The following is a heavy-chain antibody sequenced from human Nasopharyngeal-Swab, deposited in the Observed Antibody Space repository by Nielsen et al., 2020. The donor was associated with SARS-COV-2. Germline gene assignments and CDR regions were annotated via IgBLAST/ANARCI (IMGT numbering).Heavy chain of an antibody. CDR2: INAGNGNT. D-gene: IGHD5-18*01. J-gene: IGHJ4*02. CDR1: GYTFTSYA. CDR3: ARRPNTAMSNFDY. V-gene: IGHV1-3*01. Sequence: ASVKVSCKASGYTFTSYAMHWVRQAPGQRLEWMGWINAGNGNTKYSQKFQGRVTITRDTSASTAYMELSSLRSGDTAVYYCARRPNTAMSNFDYWGQGTLVTVSS.